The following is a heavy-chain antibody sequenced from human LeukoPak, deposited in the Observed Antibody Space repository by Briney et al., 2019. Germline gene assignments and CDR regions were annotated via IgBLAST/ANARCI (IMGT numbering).Heavy chain of an antibody. CDR2: TSAYNGNT. CDR1: GYTFTSYG. Sequence: GASVKVSCKASGYTFTSYGISWVRQAPGQGLEWMGWTSAYNGNTNYAQKLQGRVTMTTDTSTSTAYMELRSLRSDDTAVYYCARGPSISPALWFGESDDYWGQGTLVTVSS. J-gene: IGHJ4*02. CDR3: ARGPSISPALWFGESDDY. V-gene: IGHV1-18*01. D-gene: IGHD3-10*01.